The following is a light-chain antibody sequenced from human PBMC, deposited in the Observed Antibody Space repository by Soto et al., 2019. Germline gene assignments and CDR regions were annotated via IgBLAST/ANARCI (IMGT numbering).Light chain of an antibody. CDR3: RSYTSNNKGV. Sequence: QSALTQPASVSGSPGQSITISCTGTTSDVGGYNYVSWYQQYPGKAPKLIIYDVSHRPSGVSNRFSGSKSGNTASLTISGRQAEDEAYYYCRSYTSNNKGVFGGGTKLTVL. CDR2: DVS. J-gene: IGLJ2*01. V-gene: IGLV2-14*01. CDR1: TSDVGGYNY.